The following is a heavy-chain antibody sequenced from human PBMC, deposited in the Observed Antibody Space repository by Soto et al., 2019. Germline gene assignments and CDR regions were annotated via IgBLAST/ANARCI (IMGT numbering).Heavy chain of an antibody. D-gene: IGHD5-12*01. CDR1: GYTLISYY. J-gene: IGHJ6*03. V-gene: IGHV1-46*03. CDR3: ARENIVATIHYYYMDV. Sequence: ASVKVSCKASGYTLISYYMHWVRQAPGQGLEWMGIINPSGGSTSYAQKFQGRVTMTRDTSTSTVYMELSSLRSEDTAVYYCARENIVATIHYYYMDVWGKGTTVTVSS. CDR2: INPSGGST.